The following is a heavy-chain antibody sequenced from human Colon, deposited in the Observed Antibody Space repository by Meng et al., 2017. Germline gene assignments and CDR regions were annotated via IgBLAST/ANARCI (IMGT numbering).Heavy chain of an antibody. D-gene: IGHD3-16*01. Sequence: QVQQQQWCAGLLKPSETLSLTCAVYGGSFSGYYWSWIRQPPGKGLEWIGEINHSGSTNYNPSLKSRVTISVDTSKNQFSLKLSSVTAADTAVYYCARIRPRLGGKTFDPWGQGTLVTVSS. J-gene: IGHJ5*02. CDR2: INHSGST. V-gene: IGHV4-34*01. CDR1: GGSFSGYY. CDR3: ARIRPRLGGKTFDP.